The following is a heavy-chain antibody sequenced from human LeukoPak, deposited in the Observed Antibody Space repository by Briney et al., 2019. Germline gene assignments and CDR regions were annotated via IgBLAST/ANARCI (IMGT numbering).Heavy chain of an antibody. J-gene: IGHJ3*02. V-gene: IGHV4-59*01. CDR2: FYYSGDT. CDR3: ARTNVANSFDI. CDR1: GGSISSYY. Sequence: SETLSLTCTVSGGSISSYYWSWIRQPPGKGLEWIGYFYYSGDTNYNPSLKSRVTISVDTSKNQFSLKLSSVTAADTAVYYCARTNVANSFDIWGQGTMVTVSS. D-gene: IGHD1-1*01.